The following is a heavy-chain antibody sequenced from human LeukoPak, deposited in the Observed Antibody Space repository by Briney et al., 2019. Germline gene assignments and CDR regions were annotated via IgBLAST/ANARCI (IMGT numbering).Heavy chain of an antibody. J-gene: IGHJ3*02. CDR1: GFTISGSG. V-gene: IGHV3-73*01. CDR3: SRPARDGFDI. Sequence: GGSLRLSCAASGFTISGSGMHWVRQASGKGLEWVRRIRSKANSDATAYAASVKGRVTISRDDSKNTAYLQMNSLKTEDTAVYYCSRPARDGFDIWGQGTMVTVSS. CDR2: IRSKANSDAT.